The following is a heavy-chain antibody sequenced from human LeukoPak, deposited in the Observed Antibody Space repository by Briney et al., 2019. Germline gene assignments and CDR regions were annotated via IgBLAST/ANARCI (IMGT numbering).Heavy chain of an antibody. V-gene: IGHV3-21*01. CDR2: ISSSSSYI. D-gene: IGHD5-18*01. CDR3: ARAGRGYSYGYLAY. J-gene: IGHJ4*02. CDR1: GFTFSSYS. Sequence: GRSLRLSCAASGFTFSSYSMNWVRQAPGKGLEWVSSISSSSSYIYYADSVKGRFTISRDNAKNSLYLQMNSLRAEDTAVYYCARAGRGYSYGYLAYWGQGTLVTVSS.